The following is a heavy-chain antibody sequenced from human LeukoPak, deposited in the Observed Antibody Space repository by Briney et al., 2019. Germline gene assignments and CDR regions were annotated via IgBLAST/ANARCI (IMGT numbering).Heavy chain of an antibody. CDR2: IYYSGST. Sequence: ETTSLTCTVSSGSTSSYHWSWIRQPPGKGLEWIGYIYYSGSTNYNPSIKSRVTISVDRSKNQFSLKLTSVTAADTAVYYCARGGYSSGWSDLYFHYWGQGTLVTVSS. V-gene: IGHV4-59*01. J-gene: IGHJ4*02. D-gene: IGHD6-19*01. CDR1: SGSTSSYH. CDR3: ARGGYSSGWSDLYFHY.